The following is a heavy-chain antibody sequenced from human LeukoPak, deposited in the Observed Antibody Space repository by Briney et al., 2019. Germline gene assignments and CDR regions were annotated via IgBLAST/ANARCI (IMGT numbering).Heavy chain of an antibody. V-gene: IGHV1-69*13. J-gene: IGHJ4*02. D-gene: IGHD3-10*01. Sequence: SVKVSCKASGGTFSSYAISWVRQAPGQGLEWMGGIIPIFGTANYAQKFQGRVTITADESTSTAYMELSSLRSEDTAVYYCARAPSWLGPSMVRGVITLELDYWGQGTLVTVSS. CDR2: IIPIFGTA. CDR1: GGTFSSYA. CDR3: ARAPSWLGPSMVRGVITLELDY.